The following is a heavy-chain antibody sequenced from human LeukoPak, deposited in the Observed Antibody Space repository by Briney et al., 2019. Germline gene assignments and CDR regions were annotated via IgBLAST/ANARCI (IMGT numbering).Heavy chain of an antibody. CDR3: ARDRDIVLMVYAIRGFDY. Sequence: GASVKVSCKASGYTFTSYGISWVRQAPGQGLEWMGWINPNSGGTNYAQKFQGRVTMTRDTSISTAYMELSRLRSDDTAVYYCARDRDIVLMVYAIRGFDYWGQGTLVTVSS. CDR1: GYTFTSYG. D-gene: IGHD2-8*01. J-gene: IGHJ4*02. V-gene: IGHV1-2*02. CDR2: INPNSGGT.